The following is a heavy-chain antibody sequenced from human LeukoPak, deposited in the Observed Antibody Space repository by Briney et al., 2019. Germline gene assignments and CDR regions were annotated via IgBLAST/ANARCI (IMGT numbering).Heavy chain of an antibody. CDR3: ARDEGWIQLFF. V-gene: IGHV3-23*01. CDR2: ISGSGGST. J-gene: IGHJ4*02. D-gene: IGHD5-18*01. CDR1: GFTFSSYA. Sequence: GGSLRLSCAASGFTFSSYAMSWVRQAPGKGLEWVSAISGSGGSTYYADSVKGRFTISRDNSENMVYLQMNSLRAEDTAMYYCARDEGWIQLFFRGQGTLVTVSS.